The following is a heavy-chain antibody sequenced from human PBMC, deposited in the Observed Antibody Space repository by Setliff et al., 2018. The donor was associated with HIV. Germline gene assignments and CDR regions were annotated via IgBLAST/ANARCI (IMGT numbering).Heavy chain of an antibody. Sequence: SETLSLTCTVSGYSISSGYYWGWIRQPPGKGLEWIGSIYHSGSTYYNPSLKSRVTISVDTSKNQFPLKLSSVTAADTAVYYCARDDSSGWHFYYYYGMDVWGQGTTVTVSS. CDR2: IYHSGST. CDR1: GYSISSGYY. V-gene: IGHV4-38-2*02. D-gene: IGHD6-19*01. J-gene: IGHJ6*02. CDR3: ARDDSSGWHFYYYYGMDV.